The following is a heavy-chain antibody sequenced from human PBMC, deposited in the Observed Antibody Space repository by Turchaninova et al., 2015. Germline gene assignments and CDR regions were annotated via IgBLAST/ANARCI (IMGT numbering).Heavy chain of an antibody. CDR2: IHYSGRT. Sequence: QLQLQESGPGLVKPSETLSLTCTVSGGSISSSSYYWGWSRQPPGKGLEWIGGIHYSGRTHYNPSLKSRVTISVETSKNQVSLKLNSVAAADTAVYYCARGTNLYGYNFGTNWFDPWGQGTLVTVSS. V-gene: IGHV4-39*07. D-gene: IGHD5-24*01. CDR3: ARGTNLYGYNFGTNWFDP. CDR1: GGSISSSSYY. J-gene: IGHJ5*02.